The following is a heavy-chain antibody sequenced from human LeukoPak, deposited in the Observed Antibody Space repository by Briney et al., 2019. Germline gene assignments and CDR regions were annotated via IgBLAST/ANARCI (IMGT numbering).Heavy chain of an antibody. J-gene: IGHJ3*02. CDR3: AIRSGGSCYWSPWCAFDI. Sequence: ASAKVSCKASGYTFTGYYMHWVRQAPGQGLEWMGWINPNSGGTNYAQKFQGRVTMTRDTSISTAYMELSRLRSDDTAVYYCAIRSGGSCYWSPWCAFDIWGQGTMVTVSS. CDR1: GYTFTGYY. D-gene: IGHD2-15*01. CDR2: INPNSGGT. V-gene: IGHV1-2*02.